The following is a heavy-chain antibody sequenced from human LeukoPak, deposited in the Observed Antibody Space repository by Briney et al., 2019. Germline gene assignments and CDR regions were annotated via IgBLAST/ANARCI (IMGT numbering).Heavy chain of an antibody. CDR2: ISGSGGST. V-gene: IGHV3-23*01. J-gene: IGHJ4*02. Sequence: GGSLRLSCAASGFTFSSYGMSWVRQAPGKGLEWVSGISGSGGSTYYADSVKGRFTISRDNSKNTLYLQMHSLRAEDTAVYYCARRAGGYSHPYDYWGQGVLVTVSS. CDR1: GFTFSSYG. D-gene: IGHD4-23*01. CDR3: ARRAGGYSHPYDY.